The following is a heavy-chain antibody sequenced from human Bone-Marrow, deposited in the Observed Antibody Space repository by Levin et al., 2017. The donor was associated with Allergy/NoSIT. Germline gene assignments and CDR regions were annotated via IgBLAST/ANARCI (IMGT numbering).Heavy chain of an antibody. CDR1: GGSISSYY. Sequence: PSQTLSLTCTVSGGSISSYYWSWIRQPPGKGLEWIGYIYYSGSTNYNPSLKSRVTISVDTSKNQFSLKLSSVTAADTAVYYCARSMITFGGVIPPPIDYWGQGTLVTVSS. CDR3: ARSMITFGGVIPPPIDY. CDR2: IYYSGST. D-gene: IGHD3-16*02. J-gene: IGHJ4*02. V-gene: IGHV4-59*01.